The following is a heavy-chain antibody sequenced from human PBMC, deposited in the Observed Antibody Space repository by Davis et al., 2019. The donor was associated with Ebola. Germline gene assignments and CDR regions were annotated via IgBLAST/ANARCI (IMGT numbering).Heavy chain of an antibody. V-gene: IGHV3-11*06. CDR3: AREAGPVWFDY. Sequence: MKGRFTISRDNAKNSLYLQMNSLRAEDTAVYYCAREAGPVWFDYWGQGTLVTVSS. D-gene: IGHD6-19*01. J-gene: IGHJ4*02.